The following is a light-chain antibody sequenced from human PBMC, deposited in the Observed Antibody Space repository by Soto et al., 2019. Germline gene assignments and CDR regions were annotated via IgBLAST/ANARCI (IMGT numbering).Light chain of an antibody. CDR1: SSDVGGYNY. J-gene: IGLJ3*02. V-gene: IGLV2-14*03. Sequence: QSVLTQPASVSGSPGQSITISCTGTSSDVGGYNYVAWYQQHPGKAPKLMIYDVTNRPSGISNRFSGSKSGNTASLTISGLQAEDEADYYCFSFTSSTTWVFGGGTKLTVL. CDR2: DVT. CDR3: FSFTSSTTWV.